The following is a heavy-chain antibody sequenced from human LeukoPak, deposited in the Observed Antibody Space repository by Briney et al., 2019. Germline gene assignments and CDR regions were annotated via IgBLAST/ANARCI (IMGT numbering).Heavy chain of an antibody. V-gene: IGHV3-30-3*01. Sequence: GSLRLSCAASGFTFSSYAMHWVRQAPGKGPEWVAVISYDGSNKYYADSVKGRFTISRDNSKNTLYLQMNSLRAEDTAVYYCARLRYPSWGQGTLVTVSS. CDR3: ARLRYPS. CDR1: GFTFSSYA. CDR2: ISYDGSNK. D-gene: IGHD2-2*01. J-gene: IGHJ5*02.